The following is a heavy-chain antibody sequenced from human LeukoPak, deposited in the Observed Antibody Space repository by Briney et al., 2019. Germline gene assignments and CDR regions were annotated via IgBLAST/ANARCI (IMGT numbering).Heavy chain of an antibody. CDR1: GGSISSTTYY. CDR3: AATMVRGVFSSDY. J-gene: IGHJ4*02. Sequence: SETLSLTCTVSGGSISSTTYYWDWIRQPPGKGLEWIGSIYYSGSTYYNPSLKSRVTISVDTSKNQFSLKLSSVTAADTAVYYCAATMVRGVFSSDYWGQGTLVTVSS. V-gene: IGHV4-39*07. CDR2: IYYSGST. D-gene: IGHD3-10*01.